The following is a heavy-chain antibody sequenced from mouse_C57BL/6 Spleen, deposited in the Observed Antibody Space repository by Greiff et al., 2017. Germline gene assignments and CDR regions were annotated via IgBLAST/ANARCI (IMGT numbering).Heavy chain of an antibody. D-gene: IGHD1-1*01. CDR2: IRNKANGYTT. V-gene: IGHV7-3*01. Sequence: EVKLVESGGGLVQPGGSLSLSCAASGFTFTDYYMSWVRQPPGTALEWLGFIRNKANGYTTEYSASVQGRFTISRDNSQSILYLQMNALRAEDSATYYCARFPSTVVPYYFDYWGQGTTLTVSS. CDR3: ARFPSTVVPYYFDY. CDR1: GFTFTDYY. J-gene: IGHJ2*01.